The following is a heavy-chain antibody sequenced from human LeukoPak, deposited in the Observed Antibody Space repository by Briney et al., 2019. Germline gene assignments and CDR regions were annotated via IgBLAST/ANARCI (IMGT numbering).Heavy chain of an antibody. Sequence: PGGSLRLSCAASGFTFSSYSMNWVRQAPGKGLEWVSYISSTGSNIYYADSVKGRFTISRDNAKNSLYLQMNSLKAEDTAIYYCVRDRIPGIPAAGPRYWGQGTLVTVSS. CDR3: VRDRIPGIPAAGPRY. CDR1: GFTFSSYS. V-gene: IGHV3-48*04. J-gene: IGHJ4*02. CDR2: ISSTGSNI. D-gene: IGHD6-13*01.